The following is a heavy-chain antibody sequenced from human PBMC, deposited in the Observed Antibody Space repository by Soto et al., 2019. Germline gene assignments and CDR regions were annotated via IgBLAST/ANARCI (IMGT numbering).Heavy chain of an antibody. CDR2: ISYDVSNK. V-gene: IGHV3-30*18. Sequence: QVQLVESGGGVVQPGRSLRLSCAASGFTFSSYGMHWVRQAPGTGLEWVAVISYDVSNKYYADSVKGRFTISRDNSKNTLYLQMNSLRAEDTAVYYCAKDLQYSSGWYYYYYGMDVWGQGTTVTVSS. J-gene: IGHJ6*02. CDR3: AKDLQYSSGWYYYYYGMDV. CDR1: GFTFSSYG. D-gene: IGHD6-19*01.